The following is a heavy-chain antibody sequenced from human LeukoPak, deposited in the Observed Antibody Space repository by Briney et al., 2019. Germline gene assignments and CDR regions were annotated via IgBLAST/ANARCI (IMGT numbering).Heavy chain of an antibody. V-gene: IGHV1-46*01. CDR1: GGTFSSYA. D-gene: IGHD3-10*01. Sequence: ASVKVSCKASGGTFSSYAISWVRQAPGQGLEWMGIINPSGGSTNYAQKFQGRVTMTRGTSTNTVYMELCSLRSEDTAVYYCARGPSITMVRGGQWYYYMDVWGKGTTVTISS. J-gene: IGHJ6*03. CDR3: ARGPSITMVRGGQWYYYMDV. CDR2: INPSGGST.